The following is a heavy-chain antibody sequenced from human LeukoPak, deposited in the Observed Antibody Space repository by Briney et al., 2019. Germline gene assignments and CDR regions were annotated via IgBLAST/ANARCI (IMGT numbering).Heavy chain of an antibody. CDR3: ARQGQRRNPWYYFDY. J-gene: IGHJ4*02. D-gene: IGHD1-1*01. V-gene: IGHV4-61*02. CDR1: GGSISSGSYY. CDR2: IYSSGNP. Sequence: SETLSLTCTVSGGSISSGSYYWDWIRQPAGKGLEWIGRIYSSGNPNYNPSLKSRVTISLDTSKNQFSLKLSSVTAADTAVYYCARQGQRRNPWYYFDYWGQGALVTVSS.